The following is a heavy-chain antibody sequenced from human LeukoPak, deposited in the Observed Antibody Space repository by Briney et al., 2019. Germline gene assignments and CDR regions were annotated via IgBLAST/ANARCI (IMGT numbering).Heavy chain of an antibody. CDR1: GYTFTGYD. CDR2: MNPNSGNT. CDR3: ARGEYQWLTQNYYYYYMDV. Sequence: ASVKVPCKASGYTFTGYDINWVRQATGQGLEWMGWMNPNSGNTGYAQKFQGRVTMTRNTSISTAYMELSSLRSEDTAVYYCARGEYQWLTQNYYYYYMDVWGKGTTVTVSS. V-gene: IGHV1-8*01. J-gene: IGHJ6*03. D-gene: IGHD6-19*01.